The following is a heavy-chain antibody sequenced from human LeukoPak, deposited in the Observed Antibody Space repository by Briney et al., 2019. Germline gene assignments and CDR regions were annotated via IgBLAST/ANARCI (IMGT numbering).Heavy chain of an antibody. J-gene: IGHJ1*01. CDR1: GFILSSFA. Sequence: PGGSLRLSCTSSGFILSSFAMSWVRQPPGKGLEWVSSISSPGGNTYYADSVKGRFTISRDNSNNLVYLQMNSLRAEDTAVYYCAKTRNGYTIEYLQHWGQGTLVTVSS. CDR3: AKTRNGYTIEYLQH. V-gene: IGHV3-23*01. CDR2: ISSPGGNT. D-gene: IGHD5-24*01.